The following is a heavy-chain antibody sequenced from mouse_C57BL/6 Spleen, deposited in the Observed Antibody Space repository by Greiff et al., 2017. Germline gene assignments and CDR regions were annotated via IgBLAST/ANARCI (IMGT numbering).Heavy chain of an antibody. CDR3: ARGDTYAMDY. CDR1: GFTFSSYA. J-gene: IGHJ4*01. V-gene: IGHV5-4*03. Sequence: EVKVVESGGGLVKPGGSLKLSCAASGFTFSSYAMSWVRQTPEKRLEWVATISDGGSYTYYPDNVKGRFTISRDNAKNNLYLQMSHLKSEDTAMYYCARGDTYAMDYWGQGTSVTVSS. CDR2: ISDGGSYT.